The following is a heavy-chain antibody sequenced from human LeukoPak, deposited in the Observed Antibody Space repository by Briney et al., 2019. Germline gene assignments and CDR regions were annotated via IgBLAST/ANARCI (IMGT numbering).Heavy chain of an antibody. Sequence: SETLSLTCAVSGGSISSSNWWSWVRQPPGKGLEWIGEIYHSGSTNYNPSLKSRVTISVDKSKNQFSLHLSSVTAADTAVYYCARSAFLVTAPGLYYFDYWGQGTLVAVSS. D-gene: IGHD6-13*01. CDR1: GGSISSSNW. CDR3: ARSAFLVTAPGLYYFDY. V-gene: IGHV4-4*02. CDR2: IYHSGST. J-gene: IGHJ4*02.